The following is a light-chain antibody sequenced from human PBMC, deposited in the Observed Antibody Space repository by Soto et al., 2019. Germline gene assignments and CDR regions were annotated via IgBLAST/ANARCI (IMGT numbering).Light chain of an antibody. V-gene: IGLV2-11*01. CDR1: SGDVDPYNY. Sequence: QSALTQPPSVSGSPGQSVTISCTGTSGDVDPYNYVSWYQQHPGRAPKLVIYDVNMRPSGVPDRFSGSKSGDTSSLTISGLQAEDEADYYCCSYVGTPLVGGGTQLTV. J-gene: IGLJ2*01. CDR3: CSYVGTPL. CDR2: DVN.